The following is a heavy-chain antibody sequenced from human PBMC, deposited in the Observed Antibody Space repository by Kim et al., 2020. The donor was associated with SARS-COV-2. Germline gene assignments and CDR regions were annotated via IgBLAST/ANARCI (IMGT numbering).Heavy chain of an antibody. CDR2: INPSGGST. CDR3: ARDLLARELQYYYYGMDV. V-gene: IGHV1-46*01. J-gene: IGHJ6*02. D-gene: IGHD1-26*01. Sequence: ASVKVSCKASGYTFTSYYMHWVRQAPGQGLEWMGIINPSGGSTSYAQKFQGRVTMTRDTSTSTVYMELSSLRSEDTAVYYCARDLLARELQYYYYGMDVWGQGTTVTVSS. CDR1: GYTFTSYY.